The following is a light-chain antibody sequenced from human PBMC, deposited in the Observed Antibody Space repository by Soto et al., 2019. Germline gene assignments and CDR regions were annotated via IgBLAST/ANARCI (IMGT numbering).Light chain of an antibody. CDR2: DAS. Sequence: NLLTQSPATLSLSPGERATLSCRASQSVRSSLAWYQQKPGQAPRLLIYDASTRATGIPGRFSGSGSGTDFTLTISNLEPEDFAVYYCQQRSSWPWTFGQGAKVEIK. J-gene: IGKJ1*01. CDR1: QSVRSS. CDR3: QQRSSWPWT. V-gene: IGKV3-11*01.